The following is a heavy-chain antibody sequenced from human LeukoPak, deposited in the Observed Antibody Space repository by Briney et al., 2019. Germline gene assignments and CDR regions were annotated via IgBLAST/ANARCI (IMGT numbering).Heavy chain of an antibody. J-gene: IGHJ4*02. V-gene: IGHV1-2*06. CDR1: GYTFTGYY. Sequence: ASVKVSCKPSGYTFTGYYMHWVRQAPGQGLEWMGRINPNSGGTNYAQKFQGRVTMTRDTSISTAYMELSRLRSDDTAVYYCARSTAWYSSSWYGDYWGQGTLVTVSS. CDR2: INPNSGGT. CDR3: ARSTAWYSSSWYGDY. D-gene: IGHD6-13*01.